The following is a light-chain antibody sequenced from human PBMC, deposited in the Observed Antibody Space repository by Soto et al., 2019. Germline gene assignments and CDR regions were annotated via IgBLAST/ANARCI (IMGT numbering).Light chain of an antibody. CDR1: QSVSSSY. V-gene: IGKV3-20*01. Sequence: EIVLTQSPGTLSLPPGERATLSCRASQSVSSSYLAWYHQRPSQVPRLLIYGASSRATGIPDRFSGSGSGTDFTLTISRLEPEDFAVYYCQQYGSSPITFGHGTRLEIK. CDR2: GAS. J-gene: IGKJ5*01. CDR3: QQYGSSPIT.